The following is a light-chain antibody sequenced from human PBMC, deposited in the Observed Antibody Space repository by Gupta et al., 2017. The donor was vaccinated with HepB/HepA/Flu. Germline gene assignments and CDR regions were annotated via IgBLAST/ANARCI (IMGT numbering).Light chain of an antibody. Sequence: QSALTHPASVSGPPGQSITISCTGTSSDIGNFNYVSWYQQHPGKAPKLMIYDVTNRPSGVSNRFSGSKSGNTASLIISGLLAEDEADYYCNSYSSSNTLFVFGTGTKVTVL. J-gene: IGLJ1*01. V-gene: IGLV2-14*03. CDR1: SSDIGNFNY. CDR3: NSYSSSNTLFV. CDR2: DVT.